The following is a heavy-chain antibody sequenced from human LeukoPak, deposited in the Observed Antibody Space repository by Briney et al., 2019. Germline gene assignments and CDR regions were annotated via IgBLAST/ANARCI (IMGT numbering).Heavy chain of an antibody. CDR1: GFTFSSYG. D-gene: IGHD2-15*01. Sequence: GRSLRLSCAASGFTFSSYGMHWVRQAPGKGLEWVAVISYDGSKKYYADSVKGRFTISRDNSKSTLFLQMNSLRSADTAVYSCAKGGMGYCSGGSCHNDAFDIWGQGTMVTVSS. J-gene: IGHJ3*02. CDR3: AKGGMGYCSGGSCHNDAFDI. CDR2: ISYDGSKK. V-gene: IGHV3-30*18.